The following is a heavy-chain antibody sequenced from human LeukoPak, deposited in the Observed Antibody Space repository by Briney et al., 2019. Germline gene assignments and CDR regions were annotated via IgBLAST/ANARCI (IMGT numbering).Heavy chain of an antibody. V-gene: IGHV1-2*06. CDR1: GYTFTSYG. J-gene: IGHJ4*02. Sequence: ASVKVSCKASGYTFTSYGIGWVRQAPGQGLEWMGRINPNSGGANYAQKFQGRVTMTRDTSISTAYMELSRLRSDDTAVYYCARDRAVWSGSYYYWGQGTLVTVSS. CDR3: ARDRAVWSGSYYY. CDR2: INPNSGGA. D-gene: IGHD1-26*01.